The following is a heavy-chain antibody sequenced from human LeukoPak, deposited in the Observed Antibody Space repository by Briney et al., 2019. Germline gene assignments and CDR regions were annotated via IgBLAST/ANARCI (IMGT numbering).Heavy chain of an antibody. J-gene: IGHJ4*02. Sequence: GGSLRLSCAASGFTFSTYSMNWVRQAPGKGLEWVSSITSITNYINYADSVKGRFTISRDNAKNSLYLQMNSLRAEDTAVYYCARALRGGDYVDYWGQGTLVTVSS. V-gene: IGHV3-21*01. CDR3: ARALRGGDYVDY. CDR1: GFTFSTYS. D-gene: IGHD4-17*01. CDR2: ITSITNYI.